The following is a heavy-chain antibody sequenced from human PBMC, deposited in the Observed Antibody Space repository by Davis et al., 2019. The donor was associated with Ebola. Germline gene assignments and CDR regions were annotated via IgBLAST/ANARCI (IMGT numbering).Heavy chain of an antibody. J-gene: IGHJ4*02. CDR2: FYYRGT. CDR1: GGSISNSSYF. V-gene: IGHV4-39*07. Sequence: PSETLSLTCTVSGGSISNSSYFWGWIRQPPGKGLEWIATFYYRGTYYNPSLKSRVTMSVDPSKSQFSLRLTSVTVADTAVYYCASPHQIRGEDCFDLWGQGTLVIVSS. D-gene: IGHD2-2*01. CDR3: ASPHQIRGEDCFDL.